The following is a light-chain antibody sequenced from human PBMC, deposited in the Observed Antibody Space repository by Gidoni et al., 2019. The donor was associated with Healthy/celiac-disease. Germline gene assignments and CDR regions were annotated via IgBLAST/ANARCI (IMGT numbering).Light chain of an antibody. Sequence: QSALTHPASASAFSVQSITISSTGTSSDVGSYNLVSWYQQHPGKAPKLMIYEGSKRPSGVSNRFSGSKSGNTASLTISGLQAEDEADYYCCSYAGSSTFVVFGGGTKLTVL. J-gene: IGLJ2*01. V-gene: IGLV2-23*03. CDR3: CSYAGSSTFVV. CDR1: SSDVGSYNL. CDR2: EGS.